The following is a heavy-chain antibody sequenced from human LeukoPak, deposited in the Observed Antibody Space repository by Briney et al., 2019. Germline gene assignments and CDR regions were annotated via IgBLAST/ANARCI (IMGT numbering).Heavy chain of an antibody. Sequence: SETLSLTCTVSGGSISSSSYYWGWIRQPPGKGLEWIGYIYYSGSTNYNPSLKSRVTISVDTSKNQFSLKLSSVTAADTAVYYCARDSYYYDSSGYSLRAFDYWGQGTLVTVSS. V-gene: IGHV4-61*01. J-gene: IGHJ4*02. CDR2: IYYSGST. CDR1: GGSISSSSYY. CDR3: ARDSYYYDSSGYSLRAFDY. D-gene: IGHD3-22*01.